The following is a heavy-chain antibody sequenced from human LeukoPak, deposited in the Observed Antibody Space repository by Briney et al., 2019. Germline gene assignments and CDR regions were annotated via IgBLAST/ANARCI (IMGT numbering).Heavy chain of an antibody. V-gene: IGHV1-2*02. D-gene: IGHD3-9*01. J-gene: IGHJ4*02. CDR1: GYTFTGYY. CDR2: INPNSGGT. Sequence: GASVKVSCKASGYTFTGYYIHWVRQAPGQGLEWMGWINPNSGGTKYAQKFQGRAPMTGDASINTAYLELTRLRSDDTAVYYCARSPHILTGENFDYWGQGTLVTVSS. CDR3: ARSPHILTGENFDY.